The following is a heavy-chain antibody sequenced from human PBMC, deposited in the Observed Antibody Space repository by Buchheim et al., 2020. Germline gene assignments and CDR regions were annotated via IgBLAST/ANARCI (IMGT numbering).Heavy chain of an antibody. CDR2: INRYGTDT. CDR1: GFTFNSHW. CDR3: ARGIIVELGVIRYCDS. D-gene: IGHD1-26*01. Sequence: EVQLVESGGGLVQPGGSLRLSCAASGFTFNSHWMHWLRQAPGKGLVWVSRINRYGTDTSYADSLKGRFTISRDNAKNTLHLQMNSLGGEDTAVYYFARGIIVELGVIRYCDSWGQGTL. V-gene: IGHV3-74*01. J-gene: IGHJ5*01.